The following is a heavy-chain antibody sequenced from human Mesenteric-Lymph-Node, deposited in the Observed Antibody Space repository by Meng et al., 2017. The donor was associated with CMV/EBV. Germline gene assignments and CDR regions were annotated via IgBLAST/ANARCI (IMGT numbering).Heavy chain of an antibody. V-gene: IGHV1-18*01. CDR1: GYTFTSCG. D-gene: IGHD4-23*01. CDR3: ARGFLVSPYFDY. J-gene: IGHJ4*02. Sequence: ASAKVSCKASGYTFTSCGINWVRQAPGQGLEWMGWISAYNGNTNYAQKLQGRVTMTTDTSTSTAYMELRSLRSDDTAVYYCARGFLVSPYFDYWGQGTLVTVSS. CDR2: ISAYNGNT.